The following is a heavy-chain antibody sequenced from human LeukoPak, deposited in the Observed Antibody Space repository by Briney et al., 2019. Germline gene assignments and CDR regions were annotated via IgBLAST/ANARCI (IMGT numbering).Heavy chain of an antibody. CDR1: GYTFTSYY. CDR3: ARDTNPSSSSGYYGSGSYYNPLDY. D-gene: IGHD3-10*01. V-gene: IGHV1-46*03. CDR2: INPSGGST. J-gene: IGHJ4*02. Sequence: RASVKLSCTASGYTFTSYYMHWVRQAPGQGLEWMGIINPSGGSTSYAQKFQGRVTMTRDTSTSTVYMELSSLRSEDTAVYYCARDTNPSSSSGYYGSGSYYNPLDYWGQGTLVTVSS.